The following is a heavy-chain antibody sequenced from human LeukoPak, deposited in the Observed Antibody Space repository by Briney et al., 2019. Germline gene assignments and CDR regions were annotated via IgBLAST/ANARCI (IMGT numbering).Heavy chain of an antibody. J-gene: IGHJ5*02. CDR3: AKDISSTSSTPFDP. CDR1: GFTFSSYA. V-gene: IGHV3-30*07. Sequence: GGSLRLSCAASGFTFSSYAMHWVRQAPGKGLEWVAVISYDGSDKYYAASVRGRFTISRDNSKNTLYLEMNSLRAEDTAIYYCAKDISSTSSTPFDPWGQGTLVTVSS. D-gene: IGHD3-3*02. CDR2: ISYDGSDK.